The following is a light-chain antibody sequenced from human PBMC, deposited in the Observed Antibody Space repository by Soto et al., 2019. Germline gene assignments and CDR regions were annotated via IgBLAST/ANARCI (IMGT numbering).Light chain of an antibody. CDR2: DTS. Sequence: EIVLTQSPATLSLSLGERATLSCRASQTVSNYLAWYQQKPGQAPRLLISDTSYRATGIPARFRGSGSGTDFTFTISSREPEDFAVYYCQQCSSWPLTFGQGTKVEI. CDR1: QTVSNY. V-gene: IGKV3-11*01. J-gene: IGKJ1*01. CDR3: QQCSSWPLT.